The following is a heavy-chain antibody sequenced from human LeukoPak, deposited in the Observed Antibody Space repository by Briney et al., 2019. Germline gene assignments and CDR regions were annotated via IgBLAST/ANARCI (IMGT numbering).Heavy chain of an antibody. CDR2: IYYSGST. CDR3: ARGGDYDFWSGLDL. V-gene: IGHV4-59*01. J-gene: IGHJ5*02. CDR1: GGSISSYY. D-gene: IGHD3-3*01. Sequence: KPSETLSLTCTVSGGSISSYYWSWIRQPPGKGLEWIGYIYYSGSTNYNPSLKSRVTISVDTSKNQFSLKLSSVTAADTAVYYRARGGDYDFWSGLDLWGQGTLVTVSS.